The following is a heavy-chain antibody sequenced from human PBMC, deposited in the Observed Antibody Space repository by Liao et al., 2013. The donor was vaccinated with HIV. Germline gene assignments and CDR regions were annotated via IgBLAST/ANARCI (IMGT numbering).Heavy chain of an antibody. Sequence: QLQLQESGSGLVKPFTDPVPHLRCLWWLHQQWWLLLELDPAATREGPGVDWVQSIIRGSTNYNPSLKSRVTISVDTSKNQFSLKLSSVNAADTAVYYCARGRARFLSSRFDPWAREPWSPSPQ. CDR2: SIIRGST. CDR3: ARGRARFLSSRFDP. V-gene: IGHV4-30-2*01. CDR1: WLHQQWWLL. D-gene: IGHD3-3*01. J-gene: IGHJ5*02.